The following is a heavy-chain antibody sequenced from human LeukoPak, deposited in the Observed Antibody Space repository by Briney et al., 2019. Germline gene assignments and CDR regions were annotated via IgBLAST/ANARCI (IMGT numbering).Heavy chain of an antibody. CDR2: IYYSGST. CDR1: GGSISSGSDY. CDR3: ARDLGCGGDCYAFDI. V-gene: IGHV4-61*01. J-gene: IGHJ3*02. D-gene: IGHD2-21*02. Sequence: SETLSLTCTVSGGSISSGSDYWSWIRQPPGKGLEWIGYIYYSGSTNYNPSLKSRVTISVDTSKNQFTLKLSSVTAADTAVYYCARDLGCGGDCYAFDIWGQGTMVTVSS.